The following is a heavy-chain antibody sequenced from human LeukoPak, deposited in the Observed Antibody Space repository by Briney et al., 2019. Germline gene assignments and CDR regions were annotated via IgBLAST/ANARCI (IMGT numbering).Heavy chain of an antibody. CDR3: ATGLGSNYDSSGYYWDY. CDR2: FDPEDGET. V-gene: IGHV1-24*01. D-gene: IGHD3-22*01. Sequence: ASVKVSCKVSGYTLTELSMHWVRQAPGKGLEWMGGFDPEDGETIYAQKFQGRVTMTEDTSTDTAYMELSSLRSEDTAVYYCATGLGSNYDSSGYYWDYWGQGTLVTVPS. J-gene: IGHJ4*02. CDR1: GYTLTELS.